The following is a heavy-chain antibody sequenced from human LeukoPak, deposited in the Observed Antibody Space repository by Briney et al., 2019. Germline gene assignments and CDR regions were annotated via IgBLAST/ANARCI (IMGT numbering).Heavy chain of an antibody. Sequence: GASVTVSCKASGYTFTGYYMHWVRQAPGQGLEWMGWISPNSGGTNYAQKFQGRVTMTRDTSISTAYMELSSLRSDDTAVYYCARDRAVATIGGVDYWGQGTLVTVSS. D-gene: IGHD5-12*01. CDR1: GYTFTGYY. CDR2: ISPNSGGT. CDR3: ARDRAVATIGGVDY. J-gene: IGHJ4*02. V-gene: IGHV1-2*02.